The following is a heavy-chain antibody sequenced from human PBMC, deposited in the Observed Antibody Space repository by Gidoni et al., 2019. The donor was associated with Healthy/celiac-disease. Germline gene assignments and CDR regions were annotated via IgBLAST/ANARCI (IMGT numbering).Heavy chain of an antibody. CDR2: ISSSSSYT. D-gene: IGHD5-12*01. J-gene: IGHJ6*02. Sequence: QVQLVESGGGLVKPGGPLRLSCAAYGFTFSHYLLSWISQAPGKGLEWVSYISSSSSYTNDADSVKGRFTISRDNAKNSLYLQMNSLRAEDTAVYYCARDRSGGYSGYDYYYYGMDVWGQGTTVTVSS. CDR1: GFTFSHYL. CDR3: ARDRSGGYSGYDYYYYGMDV. V-gene: IGHV3-11*06.